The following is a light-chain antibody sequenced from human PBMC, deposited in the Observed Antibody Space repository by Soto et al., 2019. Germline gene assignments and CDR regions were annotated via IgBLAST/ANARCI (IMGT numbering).Light chain of an antibody. Sequence: DIQMTQSPSSLSASVGDRVTITCRASQGIIDYLAWYQQKPGKPPTLLIYAASTLQSGVPSRFSGSGSGTDFTLTISSLQTEDVATYYCQKYDTAPHTFGQGTRVEI. V-gene: IGKV1-27*01. CDR3: QKYDTAPHT. J-gene: IGKJ1*01. CDR1: QGIIDY. CDR2: AAS.